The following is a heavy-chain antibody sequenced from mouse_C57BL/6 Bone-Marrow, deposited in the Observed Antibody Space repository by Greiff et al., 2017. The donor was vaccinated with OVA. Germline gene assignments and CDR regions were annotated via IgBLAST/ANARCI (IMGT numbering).Heavy chain of an antibody. J-gene: IGHJ1*03. V-gene: IGHV5-6*01. Sequence: EVKLMESGGDLVKPGGSLKLSCAASGFTFSSYGMSWVRQTPDKRLEWVATISSGGSYTYYPDSVKGRFTFSRDNAKNTLYLQMSSLKSEDTAMYYCARQSGSTRVSHWYFDVWGTGTTVTVSS. CDR3: ARQSGSTRVSHWYFDV. CDR2: ISSGGSYT. CDR1: GFTFSSYG. D-gene: IGHD2-1*01.